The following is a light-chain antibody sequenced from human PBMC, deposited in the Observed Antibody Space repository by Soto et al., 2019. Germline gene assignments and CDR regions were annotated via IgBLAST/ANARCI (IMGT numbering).Light chain of an antibody. CDR2: EGT. Sequence: QSALNPPASLSGSPGQSIHISCTVTNSDLGSYNLVSWFQQHPGKVPKVMIYEGTKRPSGVADRFSGSKSDNTASLPISGLQAEDEGDYYCCSYAGDYMLVFGTGTKVTVL. V-gene: IGLV2-23*01. CDR3: CSYAGDYMLV. CDR1: NSDLGSYNL. J-gene: IGLJ1*01.